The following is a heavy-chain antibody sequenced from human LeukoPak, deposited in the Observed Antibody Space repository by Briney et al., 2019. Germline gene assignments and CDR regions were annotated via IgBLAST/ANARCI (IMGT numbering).Heavy chain of an antibody. CDR2: ISGSGGST. J-gene: IGHJ4*02. Sequence: GGSLRLSSAASGFTFSTYAMNWGRQAPGKGLEWVSAISGSGGSTYYADSVKGRFTISRDNSKNTLYLQMNSLGADDTAVYYCAKGNWRYFDYWGQGTLVTVSS. D-gene: IGHD1-1*01. V-gene: IGHV3-23*01. CDR1: GFTFSTYA. CDR3: AKGNWRYFDY.